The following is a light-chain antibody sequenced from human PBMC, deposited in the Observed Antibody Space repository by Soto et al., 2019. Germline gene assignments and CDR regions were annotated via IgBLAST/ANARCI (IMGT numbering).Light chain of an antibody. V-gene: IGKV3D-20*02. CDR2: NAS. CDR3: QQRRSWPPTIT. J-gene: IGKJ5*01. Sequence: EIVMTQSPSTLSGSPGETASLSCRASQIVSSNYLAWYQQKPGQAPRLLISNASRRATGIPDRFSGSGSGTDFTLTISSLEPEDFAVYYCQQRRSWPPTITFGQGTRLEIK. CDR1: QIVSSNY.